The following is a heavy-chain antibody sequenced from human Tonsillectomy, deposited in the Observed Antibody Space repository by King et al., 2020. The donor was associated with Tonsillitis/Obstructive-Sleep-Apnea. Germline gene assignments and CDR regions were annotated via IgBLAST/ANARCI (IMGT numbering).Heavy chain of an antibody. Sequence: VQLVESGGGLVKPGGSLRLSCAASGFTFSSYSMNWVRQAPGKGLEWVSSISCSSIYIYYADTLKGRFTISRDNAKNSLYLQMNSLRAEDTAVYYCARVRIGGAYFDYWGQGTLVTVSS. CDR2: ISCSSIYI. CDR1: GFTFSSYS. CDR3: ARVRIGGAYFDY. D-gene: IGHD2/OR15-2a*01. V-gene: IGHV3-21*01. J-gene: IGHJ4*02.